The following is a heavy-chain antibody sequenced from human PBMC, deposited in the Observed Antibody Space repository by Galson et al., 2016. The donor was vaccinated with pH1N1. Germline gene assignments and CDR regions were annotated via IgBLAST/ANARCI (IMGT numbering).Heavy chain of an antibody. CDR2: IIPMINVA. J-gene: IGHJ4*02. D-gene: IGHD3-16*01. CDR3: ARFSSYDAMSGTFQY. Sequence: SVKVSCKASGDSFSSHTITWVRQAPGQGLEWVGRIIPMINVANSAQKFQGRVTITADKSTTTVYMHLTSLRPEDTAVYYCARFSSYDAMSGTFQYWGQGTLVTVSS. V-gene: IGHV1-69*02. CDR1: GDSFSSHT.